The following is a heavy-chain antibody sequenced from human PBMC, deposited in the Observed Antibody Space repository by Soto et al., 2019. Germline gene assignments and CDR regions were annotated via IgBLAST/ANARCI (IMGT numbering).Heavy chain of an antibody. CDR1: GFTFSSYG. D-gene: IGHD3-3*01. J-gene: IGHJ4*02. Sequence: ESGGGVVQPGRSLRLSCAASGFTFSSYGMHWVRQAPGKGLEWVAVIWYDGSNKYYADSVKGRFTISRDNSKNTLYLQMNSLRAEDTAVYYCARQIFGVDLYYFDYWGQGTLVTVSS. CDR2: IWYDGSNK. V-gene: IGHV3-33*01. CDR3: ARQIFGVDLYYFDY.